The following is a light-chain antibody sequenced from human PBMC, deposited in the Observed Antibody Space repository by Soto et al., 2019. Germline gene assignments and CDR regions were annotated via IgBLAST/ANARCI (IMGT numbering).Light chain of an antibody. V-gene: IGKV3-15*01. CDR3: QQYNNWPPRAWT. CDR2: GAS. J-gene: IGKJ1*01. Sequence: EIVMTQSPATLSVSPGERATLSCRASQSVSSNLAWYQQKPGQAPRLLIYGASTRATGIPARFGGSGSGTEFTFTISSLQSEDFAVYYCQQYNNWPPRAWTFGQGTKVEIK. CDR1: QSVSSN.